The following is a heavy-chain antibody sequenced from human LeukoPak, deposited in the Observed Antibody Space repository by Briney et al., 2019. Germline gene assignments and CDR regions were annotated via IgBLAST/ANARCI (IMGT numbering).Heavy chain of an antibody. CDR2: ISGSGGST. J-gene: IGHJ4*02. CDR1: GFTFSSYA. CDR3: ASGVYYYDSSAYYYLSYYFDY. V-gene: IGHV3-23*01. Sequence: GGSLRLSCAASGFTFSSYAMSWVRQAPGKGLEWVSAISGSGGSTYYADSVKGRFTISRDNSKNTLYLQMSTLRAEDTAVYYCASGVYYYDSSAYYYLSYYFDYWGQGTLVTVSS. D-gene: IGHD3-22*01.